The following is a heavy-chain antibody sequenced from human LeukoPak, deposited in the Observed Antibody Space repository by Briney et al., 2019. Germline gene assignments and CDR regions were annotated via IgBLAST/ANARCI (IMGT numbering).Heavy chain of an antibody. CDR2: IYPGDSDT. CDR1: GYSFTTYW. Sequence: GESLKIFCEASGYSFTTYWIGWVRQMPGKGLEWMGIIYPGDSDTRYSPSFQGQVTISADKSINTAYLQWSSLKASDTAMYYCARQHGSGSYYSRAIDYWGQGTLVTVSS. CDR3: ARQHGSGSYYSRAIDY. V-gene: IGHV5-51*01. J-gene: IGHJ4*02. D-gene: IGHD3-10*01.